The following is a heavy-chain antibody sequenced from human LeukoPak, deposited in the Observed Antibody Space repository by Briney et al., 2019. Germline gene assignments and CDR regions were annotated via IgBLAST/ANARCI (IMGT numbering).Heavy chain of an antibody. V-gene: IGHV1-69*13. CDR3: ARSGFGVVRFIDY. J-gene: IGHJ4*02. D-gene: IGHD3-3*01. CDR2: IIPIFGTA. Sequence: SVKVSCKASGGTFSSYAISWVRQAPGQGLEWMGGIIPIFGTANYAQKFQGRVTITADESTSTAYMELSSLRSEDTAVYYCARSGFGVVRFIDYWGQGTLVTVSS. CDR1: GGTFSSYA.